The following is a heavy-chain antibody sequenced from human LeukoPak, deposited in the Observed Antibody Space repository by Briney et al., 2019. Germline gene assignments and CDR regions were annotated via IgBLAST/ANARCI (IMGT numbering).Heavy chain of an antibody. CDR3: ARDLPDYYDSSFPDY. CDR2: INPNSGGT. Sequence: ASVKVSCKASGYTFTGYYMHWERQAPGQGLEWMGWINPNSGGTNYAQKFQGRVTMTRDTSISTAYMELSRLRSDDTAVYYCARDLPDYYDSSFPDYWGQGTLVTVSS. V-gene: IGHV1-2*02. D-gene: IGHD3-22*01. J-gene: IGHJ4*02. CDR1: GYTFTGYY.